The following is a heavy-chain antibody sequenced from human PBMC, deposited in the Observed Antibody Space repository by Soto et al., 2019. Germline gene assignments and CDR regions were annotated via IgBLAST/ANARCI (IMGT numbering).Heavy chain of an antibody. CDR3: ARWGDILTGPNQCLDY. J-gene: IGHJ4*02. Sequence: QVQLVESGGGVVQPGRSLRLSCAASGFTFSSYGMHWVRQAPGKGLEWVAVIWYDGSNKYYADSVKGRFTISRDNSKNTLYLQMNSLRAEDTAVYYCARWGDILTGPNQCLDYWGQGTLVTVSS. CDR1: GFTFSSYG. CDR2: IWYDGSNK. V-gene: IGHV3-33*01. D-gene: IGHD3-9*01.